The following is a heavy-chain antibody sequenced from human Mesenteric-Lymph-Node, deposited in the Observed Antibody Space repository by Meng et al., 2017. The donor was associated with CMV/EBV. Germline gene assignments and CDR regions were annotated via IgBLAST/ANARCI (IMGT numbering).Heavy chain of an antibody. J-gene: IGHJ1*01. CDR1: GYIFTSYA. CDR2: MNTNTGNP. V-gene: IGHV7-4-1*02. CDR3: ASTTLPTAGVGQH. Sequence: KPSGYIFTSYAMNWVRQAPGQGLEWMGWMNTNTGNPTYAQGFPGRFVFSLDTSVSTAYLQISTLKAEDTAVYYCASTTLPTAGVGQHWGQGTLVTVSS. D-gene: IGHD1-1*01.